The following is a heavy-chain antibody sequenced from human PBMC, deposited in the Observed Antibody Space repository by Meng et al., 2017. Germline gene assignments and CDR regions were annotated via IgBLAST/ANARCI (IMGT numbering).Heavy chain of an antibody. CDR1: GGSISSSSYY. CDR2: IYYSGST. J-gene: IGHJ4*02. V-gene: IGHV4-39*07. Sequence: SETLSLTCTVSGGSISSSSYYWGWIRQPPGKGLEWIGSIYYSGSTYYNPSLKSRVTISVDTSKNQFSLKLSSVTAADTAVYYCARDKLTLLALNTRRADYWGQGTLVTVSS. D-gene: IGHD2-15*01. CDR3: ARDKLTLLALNTRRADY.